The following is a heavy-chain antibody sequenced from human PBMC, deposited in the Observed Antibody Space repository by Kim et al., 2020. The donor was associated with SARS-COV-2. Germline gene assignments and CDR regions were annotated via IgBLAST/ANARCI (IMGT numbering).Heavy chain of an antibody. V-gene: IGHV3-15*01. J-gene: IGHJ4*02. CDR1: GFSFNKAW. CDR2: IRSKNDGGTT. CDR3: TTLYYGGPKR. Sequence: GGSLRLSCAASGFSFNKAWMGWFRQAPGKGLEWVGRIRSKNDGGTTDYAAPVKGRFTISRDDSKTTLYLQMNSLKTEDAAVYYCTTLYYGGPKRWGQGALVTVSS. D-gene: IGHD3-16*01.